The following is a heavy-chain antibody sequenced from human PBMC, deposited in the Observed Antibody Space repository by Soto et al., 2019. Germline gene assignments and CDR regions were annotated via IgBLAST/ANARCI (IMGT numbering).Heavy chain of an antibody. J-gene: IGHJ4*02. Sequence: QVQLVQSGAEVKKPGASVKVSCKASGYTFTSYYMHWVRQAPGQGLEWMGIINPSGGSTSYAQKFQGRVTRTRDTSTSTVYMELSSLRSEDTAVYYCAHIAAAGPAFDYWGQGTLVTVSS. CDR1: GYTFTSYY. CDR2: INPSGGST. CDR3: AHIAAAGPAFDY. D-gene: IGHD6-13*01. V-gene: IGHV1-46*01.